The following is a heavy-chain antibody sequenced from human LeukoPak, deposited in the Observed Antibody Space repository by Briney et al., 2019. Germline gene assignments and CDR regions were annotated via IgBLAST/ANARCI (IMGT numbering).Heavy chain of an antibody. CDR2: MKSKTDGGTT. CDR1: GFTFSNAW. Sequence: GGSLRLSCAASGFTFSNAWMSWVRRSPGKGLEWVCRMKSKTDGGTTDYAAPVKGRFTISRHESKNTWYLQMNSLKTEYTAVYYCTTRGATLDYWGERTLVTASP. J-gene: IGHJ4*02. CDR3: TTRGATLDY. V-gene: IGHV3-15*01. D-gene: IGHD1-26*01.